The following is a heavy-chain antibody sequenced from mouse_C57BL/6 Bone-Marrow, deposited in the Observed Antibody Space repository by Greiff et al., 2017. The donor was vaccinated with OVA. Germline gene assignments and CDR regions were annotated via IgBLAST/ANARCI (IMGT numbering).Heavy chain of an antibody. V-gene: IGHV14-4*01. CDR2: IDPENGDT. J-gene: IGHJ1*03. CDR1: GFNIKDDY. Sequence: EVQLQQSGAELVRPGASVKLSCTASGFNIKDDYMHWVKQRPEQGLEWIGWIDPENGDTEYASKFQGKATITADTSSNTAYLQLSSLTSEDTAVYYCTTYYYGSRGYVDVWGTGTTVTVSS. CDR3: TTYYYGSRGYVDV. D-gene: IGHD1-1*01.